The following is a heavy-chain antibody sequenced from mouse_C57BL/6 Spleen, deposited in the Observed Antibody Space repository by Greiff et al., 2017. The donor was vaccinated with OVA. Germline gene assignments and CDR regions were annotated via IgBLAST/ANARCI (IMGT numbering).Heavy chain of an antibody. V-gene: IGHV1-15*01. Sequence: QVHVKQSGAELVRPGASVTLSCKASGYTFTDYEMHWVKQTPVHGLEWIGAIDPETGGTAYNQKFKGKAILTADKSSSTAYMELRSLTSEDSAVYYCTRDRGYFDYWGQGTTLTVSS. CDR3: TRDRGYFDY. CDR2: IDPETGGT. J-gene: IGHJ2*01. CDR1: GYTFTDYE.